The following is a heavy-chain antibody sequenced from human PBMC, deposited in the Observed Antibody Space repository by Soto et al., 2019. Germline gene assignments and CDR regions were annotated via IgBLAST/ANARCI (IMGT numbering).Heavy chain of an antibody. CDR3: AHIVVAGLGYYFDY. Sequence: QITLKESGPPLVKPTQTLTLTCTFSGFSLSSTRMAVGWIRQPPGKALEWLALIYLDDEKRYSPFLKSRLTITKDPSKNQVVLTMSNMDPVDTARYYCAHIVVAGLGYYFDYWGQGTLVTVSS. CDR1: GFSLSSTRMA. CDR2: IYLDDEK. D-gene: IGHD6-19*01. J-gene: IGHJ4*02. V-gene: IGHV2-5*02.